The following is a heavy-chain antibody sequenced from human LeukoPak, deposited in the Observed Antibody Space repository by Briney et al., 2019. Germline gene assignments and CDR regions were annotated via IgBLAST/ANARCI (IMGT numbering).Heavy chain of an antibody. CDR1: GFTFSSYW. CDR3: ARGKGTLFDY. D-gene: IGHD3-10*01. Sequence: GGSLMLSCAASGFTFSSYWMHWVRHAPGKGLVGVSRINSDGSSTSYADSVKGGFTISRANAKNTPDLQMKSLIAADNAEYYCARGKGTLFDYWGQGTLVTVSS. V-gene: IGHV3-74*01. J-gene: IGHJ4*02. CDR2: INSDGSST.